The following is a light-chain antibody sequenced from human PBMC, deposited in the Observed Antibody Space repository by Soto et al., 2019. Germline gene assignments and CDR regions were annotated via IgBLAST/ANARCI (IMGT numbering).Light chain of an antibody. Sequence: DIVMTQSPDSLAVSLGERATINCKSSQSVLYSSNNKNYLAWYQQKPRQPPKLLIYWASTRESGVPDRSSGSGSGTDFPLTISSLQADDVAVYYCQQYYSTPLAFGQGTKVEIK. J-gene: IGKJ1*01. CDR3: QQYYSTPLA. V-gene: IGKV4-1*01. CDR2: WAS. CDR1: QSVLYSSNNKNY.